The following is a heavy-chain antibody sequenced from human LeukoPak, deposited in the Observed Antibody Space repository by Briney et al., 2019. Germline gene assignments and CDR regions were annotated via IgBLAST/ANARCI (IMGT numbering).Heavy chain of an antibody. CDR3: ARGPIAAAGPGYFQH. CDR2: ISSNGGST. J-gene: IGHJ1*01. Sequence: GGSLRPSCAASGFTFSSYAMHWVRQAPGKGLEYVSAISSNGGSTYYANSVKDRFTISRDNSKNTLYLQMGSLRAEDMAVYYCARGPIAAAGPGYFQHWGQGTLVTVSS. CDR1: GFTFSSYA. V-gene: IGHV3-64*01. D-gene: IGHD6-13*01.